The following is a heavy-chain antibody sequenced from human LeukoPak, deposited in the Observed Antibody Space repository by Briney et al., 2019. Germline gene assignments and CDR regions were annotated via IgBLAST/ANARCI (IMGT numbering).Heavy chain of an antibody. J-gene: IGHJ4*02. CDR3: ARGFSLYDYVWGSNRSPFDT. V-gene: IGHV4-34*01. CDR2: IDHSGST. Sequence: SETLSLTCEVYGGSFTDHYWNWVRQAPGKGLEWIGEIDHSGSTNHNPSLKSRVTIAVDRSKKQFSLKMGSVTAADTAVYYCARGFSLYDYVWGSNRSPFDTWGKGTLVTVSS. CDR1: GGSFTDHY. D-gene: IGHD3-16*02.